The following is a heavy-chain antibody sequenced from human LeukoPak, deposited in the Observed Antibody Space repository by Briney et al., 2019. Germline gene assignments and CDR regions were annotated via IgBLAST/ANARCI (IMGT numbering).Heavy chain of an antibody. Sequence: GGSLRLSCAASGFIFYNYAMSWVRQAPGKGLEWVSVIGVSGDTTYYADSVKGRFTISRDNSKNTLYLQMNSLRAEDTAVYYCAKDRLVGARGYFDYWGQGTLVTVSS. D-gene: IGHD1-26*01. CDR3: AKDRLVGARGYFDY. CDR1: GFIFYNYA. CDR2: IGVSGDTT. J-gene: IGHJ4*02. V-gene: IGHV3-23*01.